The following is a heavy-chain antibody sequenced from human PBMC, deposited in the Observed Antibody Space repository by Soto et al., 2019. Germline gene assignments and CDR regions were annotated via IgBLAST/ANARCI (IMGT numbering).Heavy chain of an antibody. CDR3: AKTGDMVRGALYYFDY. D-gene: IGHD3-10*01. Sequence: EVQLLESGGGLVQPGGSLRLSCAASGFTFSSYAMSWVRQAPGKGLEWVSAISGSGGSTYYADSVKGRFTISRDNSKNTLYLQMNSLRAEDTAVYYCAKTGDMVRGALYYFDYWGQGTLVTVSS. V-gene: IGHV3-23*01. CDR2: ISGSGGST. CDR1: GFTFSSYA. J-gene: IGHJ4*02.